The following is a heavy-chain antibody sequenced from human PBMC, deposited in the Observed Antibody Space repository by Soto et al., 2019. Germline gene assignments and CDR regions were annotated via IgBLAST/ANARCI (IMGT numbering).Heavy chain of an antibody. J-gene: IGHJ3*02. V-gene: IGHV4-34*01. Sequence: SETLSLTCAFYGGAFIGYYWSWIRQPPGKGLEWIGEINHSGSTKYNPSLKSRVTISVDTSKNQFSLKLSSVTAADTAVYYCARGGYYARYAFDIWGQGTMVTV. CDR3: ARGGYYARYAFDI. D-gene: IGHD3-10*01. CDR2: INHSGST. CDR1: GGAFIGYY.